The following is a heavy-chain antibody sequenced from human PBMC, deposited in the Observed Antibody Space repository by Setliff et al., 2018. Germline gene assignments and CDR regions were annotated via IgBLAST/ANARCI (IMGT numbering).Heavy chain of an antibody. V-gene: IGHV1-69*05. CDR3: VREGVDSRSSTDYRYYMDV. CDR1: GGTFSDYG. D-gene: IGHD3-22*01. J-gene: IGHJ6*03. Sequence: ASVKVSCKASGGTFSDYGISWVRQAPGQGLEWMGGTSPIFGTTDYAQKFQGRVTIITDESTSTAFMQLSSLRSEDTAVYYCVREGVDSRSSTDYRYYMDVWGKGTTVTVSS. CDR2: TSPIFGTT.